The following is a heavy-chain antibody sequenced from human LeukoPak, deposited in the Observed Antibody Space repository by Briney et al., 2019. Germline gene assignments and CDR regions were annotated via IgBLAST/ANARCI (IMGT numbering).Heavy chain of an antibody. D-gene: IGHD4-23*01. CDR1: GLTFTNHG. Sequence: PGGSLRLSCVTSGLTFTNHGFHWLRQAAGKGLEWVAFVRNDGFDTYHSNSVKGRFSISRDDSKNTVYLQMNSPRAEDTALYHCARDRGKDYFGDWGQGTQVTVSS. V-gene: IGHV3-30*02. J-gene: IGHJ4*02. CDR3: ARDRGKDYFGD. CDR2: VRNDGFDT.